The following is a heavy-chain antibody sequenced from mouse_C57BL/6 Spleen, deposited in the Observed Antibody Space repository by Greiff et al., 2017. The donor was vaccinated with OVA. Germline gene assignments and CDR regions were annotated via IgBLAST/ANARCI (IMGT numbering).Heavy chain of an antibody. Sequence: VQLQQSGAELVKPGASVKLSCKASGYTFTSYWMHWVKQRPGQGLEWIGMIHPNSGSTNYNEKFKSKATLTVDKSSSTAYMQLSSLTSEDSAVYYGAREGALAWFAYWGQGTLVTVSA. CDR1: GYTFTSYW. V-gene: IGHV1-64*01. D-gene: IGHD3-3*01. J-gene: IGHJ3*01. CDR3: AREGALAWFAY. CDR2: IHPNSGST.